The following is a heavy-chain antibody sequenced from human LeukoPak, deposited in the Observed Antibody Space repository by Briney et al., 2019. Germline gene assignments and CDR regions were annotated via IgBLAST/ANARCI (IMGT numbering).Heavy chain of an antibody. CDR2: ISYDGSNK. V-gene: IGHV3-30*18. D-gene: IGHD3-16*01. Sequence: PGGSLRLSCAASGFTFSSYGMHWVRQAPGKGLGWVAVISYDGSNKYYADSVKGRFTISRDNSKNTLYLQMNSLRAEDTAVYYCAKGRGTHYAVSWFDPWGQGTLVTVSS. CDR3: AKGRGTHYAVSWFDP. J-gene: IGHJ5*02. CDR1: GFTFSSYG.